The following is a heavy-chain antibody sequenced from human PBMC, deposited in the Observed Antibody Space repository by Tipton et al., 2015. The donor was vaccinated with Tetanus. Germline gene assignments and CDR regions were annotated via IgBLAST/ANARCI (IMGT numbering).Heavy chain of an antibody. V-gene: IGHV4-61*08. Sequence: TLSLTCTVSGGSVNSGGYYWSWIRQPPEKGLEWIGYASYSGSSNYNPSLKSRVIISIDASKNQFSLKLSSVAAADTAVYYCARETYYFESGGYFDFFLDYWGQGTLVTVSS. CDR2: ASYSGSS. J-gene: IGHJ4*02. CDR3: ARETYYFESGGYFDFFLDY. D-gene: IGHD3-22*01. CDR1: GGSVNSGGYY.